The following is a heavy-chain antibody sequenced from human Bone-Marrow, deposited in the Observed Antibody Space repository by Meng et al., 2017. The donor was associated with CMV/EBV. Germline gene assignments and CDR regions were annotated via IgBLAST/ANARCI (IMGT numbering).Heavy chain of an antibody. D-gene: IGHD2-21*01. J-gene: IGHJ6*02. Sequence: SLKISCAASGFTFDDYAMHWVRQAPGKGLKWVSGISWNSGSIGYADSVKGRFTISRDNSRSTLSLQVNSLKAEDTAVYYCAKDARCGGGPCPLHYFYGLDVWGQGTTVTVSS. CDR3: AKDARCGGGPCPLHYFYGLDV. CDR1: GFTFDDYA. V-gene: IGHV3-9*01. CDR2: ISWNSGSI.